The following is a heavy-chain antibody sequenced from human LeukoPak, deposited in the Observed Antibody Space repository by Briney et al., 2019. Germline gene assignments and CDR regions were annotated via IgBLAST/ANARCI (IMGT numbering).Heavy chain of an antibody. V-gene: IGHV4-34*01. CDR1: GGSFSGYY. Sequence: SETLSLTCAVYGGSFSGYYWSWIRQPPGKGLEWIGEINHSGSTNYNPSLKSRVTISVDTSKNQFSLTLSSVTAADTAVYYCARETKKRAHDYRFDYWGQGTLVTVSS. D-gene: IGHD4-11*01. CDR3: ARETKKRAHDYRFDY. J-gene: IGHJ4*02. CDR2: INHSGST.